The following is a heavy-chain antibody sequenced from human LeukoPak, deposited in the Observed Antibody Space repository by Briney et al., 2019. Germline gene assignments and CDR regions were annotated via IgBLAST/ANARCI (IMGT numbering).Heavy chain of an antibody. CDR1: GFTVSSNY. J-gene: IGHJ4*02. Sequence: QAGGSLRLSCAASGFTVSSNYMSWVRQAPGKGLEWVSVIYSGGSTYYADSVKGRFTISRDNSKNTLYLQMNSLRAEDTAVYYRARDPRYCSGGSCVDYWGQGTLVTVSS. CDR3: ARDPRYCSGGSCVDY. V-gene: IGHV3-53*01. CDR2: IYSGGST. D-gene: IGHD2-15*01.